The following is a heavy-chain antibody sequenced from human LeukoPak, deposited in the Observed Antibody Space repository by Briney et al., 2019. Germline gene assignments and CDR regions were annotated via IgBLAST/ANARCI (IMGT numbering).Heavy chain of an antibody. J-gene: IGHJ4*02. Sequence: GGSLRLSCVASGFPFSSYLMTWVRQAPGKGLEWVANIKQDGSKKSYVDSVKGRFTISRDNAKNSLYLQMNSLRAEDTAIYYCTRVGYIDEGIDYWGQGTLVTVSS. V-gene: IGHV3-7*04. CDR2: IKQDGSKK. D-gene: IGHD5-24*01. CDR1: GFPFSSYL. CDR3: TRVGYIDEGIDY.